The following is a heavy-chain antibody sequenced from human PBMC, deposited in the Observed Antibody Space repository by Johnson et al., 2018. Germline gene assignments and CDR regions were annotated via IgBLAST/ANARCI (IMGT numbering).Heavy chain of an antibody. J-gene: IGHJ3*02. CDR2: MNPNSGNT. CDR1: GYTFTSYD. D-gene: IGHD2-2*01. Sequence: QVQLVESGAEVKKPGASVKVSCKASGYTFTSYDINWVRQATGQGLEWMGWMNPNSGNTGYAQKFQGRVPMTRNTSISTAYMELSTQRSEDTAGYSCATYYCSSTSCQPEAFDIWGQGTMVTVSS. CDR3: ATYYCSSTSCQPEAFDI. V-gene: IGHV1-8*01.